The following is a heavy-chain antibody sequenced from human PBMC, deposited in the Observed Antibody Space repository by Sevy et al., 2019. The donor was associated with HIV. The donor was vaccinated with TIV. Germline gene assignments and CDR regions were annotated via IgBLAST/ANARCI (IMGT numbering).Heavy chain of an antibody. J-gene: IGHJ6*02. CDR1: GFTFSSYG. CDR2: ISYDGSNK. V-gene: IGHV3-30*18. D-gene: IGHD6-13*01. Sequence: GGSLRLSCAASGFTFSSYGMHWVRQAPGKGLEWVAVISYDGSNKYYADSVKGRFTISRDNSKNTLYLQMNSLRAEDTAVYYCAKERGSSSWYYPGGYYYYYGMDVWGQGTTVTVSS. CDR3: AKERGSSSWYYPGGYYYYYGMDV.